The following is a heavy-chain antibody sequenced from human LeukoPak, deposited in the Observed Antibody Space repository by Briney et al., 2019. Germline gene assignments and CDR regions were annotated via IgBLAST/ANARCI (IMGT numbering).Heavy chain of an antibody. V-gene: IGHV1-46*03. CDR3: ALAITMRMGY. CDR1: GYTFTSYY. J-gene: IGHJ4*02. D-gene: IGHD3-22*01. Sequence: ASVKVSCKASGYTFTSYYMHWVRQAPGQGLEWMGIINPSGGSTSYAQKFQGRVTMTRDMSTSTDYMELSSLRSEDTAVYYCALAITMRMGYWGQGTLVTVSS. CDR2: INPSGGST.